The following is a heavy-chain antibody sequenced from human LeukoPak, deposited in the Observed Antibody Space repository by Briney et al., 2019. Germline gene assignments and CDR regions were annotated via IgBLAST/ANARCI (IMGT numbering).Heavy chain of an antibody. CDR1: GYTFTSYG. D-gene: IGHD1-26*01. CDR3: ARHSMGASAVFDP. Sequence: VASVQVSCKASGYTFTSYGISWVRQAPGQGLEWMGWISAYNGNTNYAQKLQGRVTMTTDTSTSTAYMELRSLRSDDTAVYYCARHSMGASAVFDPWGQGTLVTASS. V-gene: IGHV1-18*01. CDR2: ISAYNGNT. J-gene: IGHJ5*02.